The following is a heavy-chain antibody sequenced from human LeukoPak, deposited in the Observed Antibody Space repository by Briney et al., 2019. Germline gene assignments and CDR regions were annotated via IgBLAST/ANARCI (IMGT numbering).Heavy chain of an antibody. CDR2: VNPNSGNT. CDR1: GYTFTSYD. V-gene: IGHV1-8*01. J-gene: IGHJ4*02. CDR3: ARRSDDYDSSAYYH. D-gene: IGHD3-22*01. Sequence: ASVKVSCTASGYTFTSYDINWVRQATGQGLEWMGWVNPNSGNTGYAQKFQGRVTMTRNTATSTVYMDLSSLTSDDTAIYYCARRSDDYDSSAYYHWGLGTLVTVSS.